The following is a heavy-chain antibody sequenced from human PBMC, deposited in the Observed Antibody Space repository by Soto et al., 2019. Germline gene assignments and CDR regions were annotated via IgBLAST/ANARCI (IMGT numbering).Heavy chain of an antibody. CDR2: ISHDGSKK. Sequence: QVQLVESGGGVVQPGTSLRLSCAASGFTFSSYGMHWVRQAPGKGLEWVAVISHDGSKKDYADSVKGRFTISKDNSKNMLYLQMNSLRAEDTAVYYCAKDKAVAGVYFGMDVWGQGTTVTVSS. CDR1: GFTFSSYG. V-gene: IGHV3-30*18. D-gene: IGHD6-19*01. CDR3: AKDKAVAGVYFGMDV. J-gene: IGHJ6*02.